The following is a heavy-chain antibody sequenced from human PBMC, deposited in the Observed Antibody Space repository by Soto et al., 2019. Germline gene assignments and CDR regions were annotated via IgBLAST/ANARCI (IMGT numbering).Heavy chain of an antibody. D-gene: IGHD6-13*01. CDR3: AKVGGGIYSSSWYYYYYGMDV. J-gene: IGHJ6*02. CDR2: ISYDGSNK. V-gene: IGHV3-30*18. Sequence: GGSLRLSCAASGFTFSSYGMHWVRQAPGKGLEWVAVISYDGSNKYYADSVKGRFTISRDNSKNTLYLQMNSLRAEDTAVYYCAKVGGGIYSSSWYYYYYGMDVWGQGTTVTVSS. CDR1: GFTFSSYG.